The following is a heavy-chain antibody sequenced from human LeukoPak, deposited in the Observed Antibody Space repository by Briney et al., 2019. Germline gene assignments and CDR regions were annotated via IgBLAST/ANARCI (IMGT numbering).Heavy chain of an antibody. CDR2: IKDSGDRT. CDR1: GFTFSSYD. Sequence: GGSLRLSCAASGFTFSSYDMTWVRLAPGKGLEWVSSIKDSGDRTYYADSVKGRFTISRDNSKNTLYLQMNSLRAEDTAVYYCAKDAIDYWGQGVLVTVSS. J-gene: IGHJ4*02. V-gene: IGHV3-23*01. CDR3: AKDAIDY.